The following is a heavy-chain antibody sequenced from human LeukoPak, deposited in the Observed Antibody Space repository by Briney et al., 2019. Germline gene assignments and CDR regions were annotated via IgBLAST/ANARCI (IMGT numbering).Heavy chain of an antibody. V-gene: IGHV1-69*13. D-gene: IGHD6-19*01. CDR2: IIPIFGTA. CDR1: GYTFTSYA. Sequence: SVKVSCKASGYTFTSYAISWVRQAPGQGLEWMGGIIPIFGTANYAQKFQGRVTITADESTSTAYMELSSLRSEDTAVYYCARDPGAVAGIHYWYFDLWGRGTLVTVSS. J-gene: IGHJ2*01. CDR3: ARDPGAVAGIHYWYFDL.